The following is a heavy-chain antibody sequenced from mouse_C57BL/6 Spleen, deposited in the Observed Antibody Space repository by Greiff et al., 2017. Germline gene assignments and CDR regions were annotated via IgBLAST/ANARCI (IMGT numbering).Heavy chain of an antibody. CDR2: IDPSDSYT. D-gene: IGHD2-1*01. J-gene: IGHJ3*01. V-gene: IGHV1-69*01. CDR3: AREGDGNYERLAY. CDR1: GYTFTSYW. Sequence: VQLQQPGAELVMPGASVKLSCKASGYTFTSYWMHWVKQRPGQGLEWIGEIDPSDSYTNYNQKFKGKSTLTVDKSSSTAYKQLSSLPSEDSAVYCCAREGDGNYERLAYWGQGTLVTVSA.